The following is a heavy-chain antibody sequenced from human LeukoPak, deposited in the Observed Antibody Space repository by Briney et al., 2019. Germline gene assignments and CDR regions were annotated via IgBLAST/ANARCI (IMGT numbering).Heavy chain of an antibody. CDR3: ARGYYSSSRFDS. D-gene: IGHD6-13*01. CDR2: IYSGGST. CDR1: GFTVSRYY. Sequence: PGGSLRLSCAASGFTVSRYYISWVRQAPGKGLEWVSVIYSGGSTYYADSVKGRFTISRDNSKNTLYLQINSLRAEDTAVYYCARGYYSSSRFDSWGQGTLVTVSS. J-gene: IGHJ4*02. V-gene: IGHV3-53*01.